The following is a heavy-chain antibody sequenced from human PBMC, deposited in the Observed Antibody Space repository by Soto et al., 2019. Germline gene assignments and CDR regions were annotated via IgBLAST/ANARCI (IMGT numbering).Heavy chain of an antibody. V-gene: IGHV1-69*13. Sequence: SVKVSCKASGGTFSSYAISWVRQAPGQGLEWMGGIIPIFGTANYAQKFQGRVTITADESTSTAYMELSSLRSEDTAVYYCARVRYCSSTSCHMSPELYYYYGMDVWGQGTTVTVSS. D-gene: IGHD2-2*02. CDR2: IIPIFGTA. CDR1: GGTFSSYA. CDR3: ARVRYCSSTSCHMSPELYYYYGMDV. J-gene: IGHJ6*02.